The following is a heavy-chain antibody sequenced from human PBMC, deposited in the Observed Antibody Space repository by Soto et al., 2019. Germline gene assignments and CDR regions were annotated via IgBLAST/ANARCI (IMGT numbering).Heavy chain of an antibody. CDR3: ARLIRGSYYPPLGYYGMDV. J-gene: IGHJ6*04. CDR2: IYPGDSDT. CDR1: GYSFTSYW. D-gene: IGHD3-10*01. Sequence: GESLKISCKGSGYSFTSYWIGWVRQMPGKGLEWMGIIYPGDSDTRYSPSFQGQVTISADKSISTAYLQWSSLKASDTAMYYWARLIRGSYYPPLGYYGMDVWGKGTTVTVP. V-gene: IGHV5-51*01.